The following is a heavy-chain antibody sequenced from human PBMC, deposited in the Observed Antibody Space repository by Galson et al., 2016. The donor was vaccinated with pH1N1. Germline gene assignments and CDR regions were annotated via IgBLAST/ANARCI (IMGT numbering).Heavy chain of an antibody. CDR1: GFTFDDYA. J-gene: IGHJ6*02. CDR2: ISWNSGSI. V-gene: IGHV3-9*01. D-gene: IGHD3-10*01. CDR3: AKNRGYGSGSYGSRMDV. Sequence: SLRLSCAASGFTFDDYAMHWVRQAPGKGLEWVSGISWNSGSIGYADSVKGRFTISRDNAKNSLYLQMNSRRAEDTALYYCAKNRGYGSGSYGSRMDVWGQGTTVTVSS.